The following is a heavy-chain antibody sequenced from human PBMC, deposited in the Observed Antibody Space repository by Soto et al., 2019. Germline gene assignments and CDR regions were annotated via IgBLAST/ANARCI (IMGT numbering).Heavy chain of an antibody. CDR2: ISAYNGNI. CDR3: ARDQEGSSYYYYYYGMDV. J-gene: IGHJ6*02. CDR1: GYTFTSYG. V-gene: IGHV1-18*01. Sequence: GASVKVSCKASGYTFTSYGISWVRQAPGQGLEWMGWISAYNGNINYAQKLQGRVTMTTDTSTSTAYMELRSLRSDDTAVYYCARDQEGSSYYYYYYGMDVWGQGTTVTVSS.